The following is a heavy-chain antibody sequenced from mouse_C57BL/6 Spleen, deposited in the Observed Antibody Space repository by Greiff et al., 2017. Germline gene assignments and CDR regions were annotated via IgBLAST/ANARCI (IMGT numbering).Heavy chain of an antibody. CDR2: FHPYTDDT. Sequence: QVQLQQSGAELVKPGASVKMSCKASGYTFTTYPIEWMKQNHGKSLEWIGNFHPYTDDTKYNEKFKGKATLTVEKSSSTIYLELSRVTSNDSAVYDCARSGDGYYDAMDYWGQGTSVTVSS. D-gene: IGHD2-3*01. J-gene: IGHJ4*01. CDR1: GYTFTTYP. V-gene: IGHV1-47*01. CDR3: ARSGDGYYDAMDY.